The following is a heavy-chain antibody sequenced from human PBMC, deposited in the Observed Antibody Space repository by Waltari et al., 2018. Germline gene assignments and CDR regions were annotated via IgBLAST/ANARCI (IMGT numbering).Heavy chain of an antibody. V-gene: IGHV3-21*01. D-gene: IGHD3-10*01. J-gene: IGHJ6*02. CDR3: ARAYYYGSGSYYNGYYYYGMDV. CDR1: GFTFSSYS. Sequence: EVQLVESGGGLVKPGGSLRLSCAASGFTFSSYSMNWVRQAPGKGLEWVSSISSSSSYIYYADSGKGRFTISRDNAKNSLYLQMNSLRAEDTAVYYCARAYYYGSGSYYNGYYYYGMDVWGQGTTVTVSS. CDR2: ISSSSSYI.